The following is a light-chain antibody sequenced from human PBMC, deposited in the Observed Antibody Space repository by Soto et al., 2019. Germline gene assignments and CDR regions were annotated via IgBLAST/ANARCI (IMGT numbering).Light chain of an antibody. CDR3: CSYAGSPSYV. Sequence: QSALTQPRSVSGSPGQSVTISCTGTSSDVGIYNYVSWYQQHPGKAPKVMIYDVSERPSGVPARFSGSKSGNTASLTISGLQAEDEADYYCCSYAGSPSYVFGTGTKLTFL. V-gene: IGLV2-11*01. CDR1: SSDVGIYNY. CDR2: DVS. J-gene: IGLJ1*01.